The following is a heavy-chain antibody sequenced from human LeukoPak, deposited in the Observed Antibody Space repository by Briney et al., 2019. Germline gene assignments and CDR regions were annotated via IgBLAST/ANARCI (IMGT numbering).Heavy chain of an antibody. CDR3: ARDLVGTSSGWYYFDY. V-gene: IGHV3-21*01. CDR2: ISSSSSYI. Sequence: PGGSLRLSCAASGFTFSSYSMNWVRQAPGKGLGWVSSISSSSSYIYYADSVKGRFTISRDNAKNSLYLQMNSLRAEDTAVYYCARDLVGTSSGWYYFDYWGQGTLVTVSS. J-gene: IGHJ4*02. D-gene: IGHD6-19*01. CDR1: GFTFSSYS.